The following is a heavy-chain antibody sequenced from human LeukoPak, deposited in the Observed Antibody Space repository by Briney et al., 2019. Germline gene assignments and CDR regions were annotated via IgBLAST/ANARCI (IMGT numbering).Heavy chain of an antibody. CDR1: GFTLSSYA. CDR2: ISGSDGRT. CDR3: AKEGVVVPAYWDY. V-gene: IGHV3-23*01. J-gene: IGHJ4*02. D-gene: IGHD2-2*01. Sequence: GGSLRLSCAASGFTLSSYAMSWVRQAPGKGLEWVSAISGSDGRTFYADSVKGRFTISRDNSKNTLYLQMNSLRAEDTAVYYCAKEGVVVPAYWDYWGQGTLVTVSS.